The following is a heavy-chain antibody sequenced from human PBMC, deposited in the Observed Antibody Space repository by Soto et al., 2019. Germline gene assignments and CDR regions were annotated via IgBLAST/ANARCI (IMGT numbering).Heavy chain of an antibody. D-gene: IGHD6-19*01. CDR1: GGSINTYY. CDR3: ARSWFSVAGRFHFDY. V-gene: IGHV4-59*01. CDR2: VDYSGNS. Sequence: KPSETLSLTCTVSGGSINTYYWSWIRQPPGKGLEWIGYVDYSGNSDSSPSLKSRVTISIDTSKKQVSLKLNSVTAADTAVYYCARSWFSVAGRFHFDYWGQGIPVTVSS. J-gene: IGHJ4*02.